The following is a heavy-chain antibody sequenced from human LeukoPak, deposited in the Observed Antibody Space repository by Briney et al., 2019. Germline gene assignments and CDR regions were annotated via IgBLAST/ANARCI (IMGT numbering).Heavy chain of an antibody. V-gene: IGHV3-7*03. CDR1: GFTFRSHW. Sequence: PGGSLRLSCAASGFTFRSHWMSWVRQAPGEGLEWVASINQDASDKRYVDSVKGRFTISRDNTKTSLYLQMDSLRTEDTAIYYCARLSCSSTNCYTSLNYWGQGKLVTVSS. D-gene: IGHD2-2*01. J-gene: IGHJ4*02. CDR3: ARLSCSSTNCYTSLNY. CDR2: INQDASDK.